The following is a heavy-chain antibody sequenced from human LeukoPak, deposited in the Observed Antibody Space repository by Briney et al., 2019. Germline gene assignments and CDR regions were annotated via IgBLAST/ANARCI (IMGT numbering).Heavy chain of an antibody. J-gene: IGHJ3*02. D-gene: IGHD3-22*01. CDR1: GFTFSIYA. CDR3: AKEAYDSSGSPQSAFDI. Sequence: GSLRLSCAASGFTFSIYAMSWVHQAPEKGLEWVSGISASGGSTYYADSVRGRFTISRDNSKNTLYLQMNSLRAEDTAVYYCAKEAYDSSGSPQSAFDIWGQGTIVSVSS. V-gene: IGHV3-23*01. CDR2: ISASGGST.